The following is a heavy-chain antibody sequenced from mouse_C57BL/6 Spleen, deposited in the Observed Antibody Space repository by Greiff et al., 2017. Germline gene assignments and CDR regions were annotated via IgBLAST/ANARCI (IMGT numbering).Heavy chain of an antibody. CDR3: ARITTVVERDYWYFDV. CDR2: IYPRDGST. J-gene: IGHJ1*03. V-gene: IGHV1-85*01. D-gene: IGHD1-1*01. CDR1: GYTFTSYD. Sequence: QVQLQQSGPELVKPGASVKLSCKASGYTFTSYDINWVKQRPGQGLEWIGWIYPRDGSTKYNEKFKGKATLTVDTSSSTAYMELHSLTSEDSAVYFCARITTVVERDYWYFDVWGTGTTVTVSS.